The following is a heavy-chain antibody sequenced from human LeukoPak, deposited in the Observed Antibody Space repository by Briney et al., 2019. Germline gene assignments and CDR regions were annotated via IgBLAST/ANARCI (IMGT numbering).Heavy chain of an antibody. J-gene: IGHJ5*02. CDR2: IYYSGST. CDR1: GGPISSGGYY. V-gene: IGHV4-31*03. D-gene: IGHD6-13*01. Sequence: SQTLSLTCTVSGGPISSGGYYWRWIRQHPGKGLEWIGYIYYSGSTYYNPSLKSRVTISVDTSKNQFSLKLSSVTAADTAVYYCARASSSWYPFDPWGQGTLVTVSS. CDR3: ARASSSWYPFDP.